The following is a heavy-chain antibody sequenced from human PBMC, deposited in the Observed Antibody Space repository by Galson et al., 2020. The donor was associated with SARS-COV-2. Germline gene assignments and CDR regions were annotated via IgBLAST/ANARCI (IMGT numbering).Heavy chain of an antibody. Sequence: GESLKISCAASGFTFSSYSMNWVRQAPGKGLEWVSYISSSSSTIYYADSVKGRFTISRDNAKNSLYLQMNSLRAEDTAVYYCAREVNERWFDAWGQGTLVTVSS. CDR3: AREVNERWFDA. D-gene: IGHD1-1*01. CDR1: GFTFSSYS. V-gene: IGHV3-48*01. CDR2: ISSSSSTI. J-gene: IGHJ5*02.